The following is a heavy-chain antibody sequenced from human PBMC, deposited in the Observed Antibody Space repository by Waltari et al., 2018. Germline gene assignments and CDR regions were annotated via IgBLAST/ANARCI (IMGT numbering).Heavy chain of an antibody. J-gene: IGHJ4*02. CDR1: GGTFSSYA. V-gene: IGHV1-69*04. D-gene: IGHD2-2*01. CDR2: IIPILGIA. CDR3: ARVPPPSIVVVPAANDY. Sequence: QVQLVQSGAEVKQPGSSVKVSCKASGGTFSSYALSWVRQTPGQGIEWMGGIIPILGIANYAQKFQGRVTITADESTSTAYMELSSLRSEDTAVYYCARVPPPSIVVVPAANDYWGQGTLVTVSS.